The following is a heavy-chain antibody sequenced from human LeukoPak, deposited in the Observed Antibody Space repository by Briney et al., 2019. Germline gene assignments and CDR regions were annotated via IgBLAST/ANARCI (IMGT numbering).Heavy chain of an antibody. CDR3: ARARTRDSSGYWIFDY. Sequence: GGSLRLSCAASGFTFSSYAMHWVRQAPGKGLEWVAVISYDGSNKYYADSVKGRFTISRDNSKNTLYLQMNSLRAEDTAVYYCARARTRDSSGYWIFDYWGQGTLVTVSS. J-gene: IGHJ4*02. CDR2: ISYDGSNK. D-gene: IGHD3-22*01. CDR1: GFTFSSYA. V-gene: IGHV3-30-3*01.